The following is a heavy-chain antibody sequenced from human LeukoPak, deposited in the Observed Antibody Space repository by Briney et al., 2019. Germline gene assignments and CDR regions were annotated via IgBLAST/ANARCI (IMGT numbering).Heavy chain of an antibody. D-gene: IGHD2-8*01. CDR1: GYTLTELS. CDR3: ATKIGYCTNGVCYTVTYFQH. J-gene: IGHJ1*01. Sequence: ASEKVSCKVSGYTLTELSMHWVRQAPGKGLEWMGGFDPEDGETIYAQKFQGRVTMTEDTSTDTAYMELSSLRSEDTAVYYCATKIGYCTNGVCYTVTYFQHWGQGTLVTVSS. CDR2: FDPEDGET. V-gene: IGHV1-24*01.